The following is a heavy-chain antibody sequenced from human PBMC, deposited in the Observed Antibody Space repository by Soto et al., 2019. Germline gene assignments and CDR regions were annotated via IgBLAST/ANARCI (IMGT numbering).Heavy chain of an antibody. J-gene: IGHJ4*02. V-gene: IGHV1-69*02. Sequence: QVQLVQSGAEVKKPGSSVKVSCKASGDTFNFYTISWVRQAPGQGLEWMGRIIPMLGMSNYAQQFQDRVTTIADQSTSTAYMQVRSLRSEPTATYFCARSYGSGSSPFAYWRQVALVSVSS. CDR1: GDTFNFYT. D-gene: IGHD3-10*01. CDR3: ARSYGSGSSPFAY. CDR2: IIPMLGMS.